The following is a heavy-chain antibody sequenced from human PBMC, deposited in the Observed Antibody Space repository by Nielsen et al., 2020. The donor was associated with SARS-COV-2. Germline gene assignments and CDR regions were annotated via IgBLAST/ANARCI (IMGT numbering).Heavy chain of an antibody. D-gene: IGHD6-13*01. Sequence: GESLKISCAASGFMFSNYYMNWIRHSPGKGLEWVSYISGNGAYTNYADSVKGRFTISRDNTKNSLFLQMNSLRAEDAAVYYCARRDSHSTTWYFDSWGQGTLVTV. CDR3: ARRDSHSTTWYFDS. V-gene: IGHV3-11*03. J-gene: IGHJ4*02. CDR1: GFMFSNYY. CDR2: ISGNGAYT.